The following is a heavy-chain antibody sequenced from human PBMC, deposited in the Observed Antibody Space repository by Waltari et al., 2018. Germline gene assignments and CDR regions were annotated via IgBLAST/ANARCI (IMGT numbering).Heavy chain of an antibody. J-gene: IGHJ5*01. D-gene: IGHD3-10*01. CDR2: INLGGYT. V-gene: IGHV3-66*02. CDR3: ARGRGFIIET. CDR1: GFTVNNYY. Sequence: EVHLVESGGGLVQPVGSLRLSGAVCGFTVNNYYMHWFRQAPGKGLEWVSVINLGGYTYYGDSVKGRFTISRDNSKTTLDLQVNSLRSYDTAVYFCARGRGFIIETWGHGTLVTVSS.